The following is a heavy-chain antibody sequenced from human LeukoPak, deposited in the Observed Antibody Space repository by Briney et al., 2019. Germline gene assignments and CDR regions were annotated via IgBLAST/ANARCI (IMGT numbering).Heavy chain of an antibody. D-gene: IGHD3-10*01. CDR1: GFTVSSNS. V-gene: IGHV3-48*01. CDR2: ISRSGSTI. CDR3: AREVYYGSGSPRLDY. J-gene: IGHJ4*02. Sequence: GGSLRLSCSVSGFTVSSNSMTWVRQAPGKGLEWVSYISRSGSTISYADSVKGRFTFSRDNDKNSLFLQMNSLRAKDTAVYYCAREVYYGSGSPRLDYWGQGTLVTVSS.